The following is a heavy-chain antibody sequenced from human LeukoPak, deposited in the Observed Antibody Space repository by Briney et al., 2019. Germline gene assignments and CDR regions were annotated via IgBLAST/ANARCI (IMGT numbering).Heavy chain of an antibody. Sequence: PGGSLRLSCAASGFTFSSYGMHWVRQAPGKGLEWVAFIRYDGSNKYYADSVKGRFTIFRDNSKNTLYLQMNSLRAEDTAVYYCAKGASLLWFGELFMLDYWGQGTLVTVSS. CDR1: GFTFSSYG. J-gene: IGHJ4*02. V-gene: IGHV3-30*02. CDR2: IRYDGSNK. CDR3: AKGASLLWFGELFMLDY. D-gene: IGHD3-10*01.